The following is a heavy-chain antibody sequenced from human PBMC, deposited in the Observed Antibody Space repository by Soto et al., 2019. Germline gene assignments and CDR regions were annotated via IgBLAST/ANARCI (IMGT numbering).Heavy chain of an antibody. J-gene: IGHJ5*02. CDR2: SFNGNT. CDR1: GYTFTNYG. Sequence: GASVKVSCKTSGYTFTNYGISWEPQAPGQGLVWMGGSFNGNTKYSQKFQGRVTITRDTSASTAYMELSSLRSEDTAVYYCAPMVRGVIAHWGQGTLVTVSS. CDR3: APMVRGVIAH. V-gene: IGHV1-18*01. D-gene: IGHD3-10*01.